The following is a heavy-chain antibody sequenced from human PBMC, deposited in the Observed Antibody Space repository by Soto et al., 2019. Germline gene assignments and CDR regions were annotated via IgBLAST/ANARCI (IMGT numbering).Heavy chain of an antibody. D-gene: IGHD2-8*02. CDR2: IKSYVDGGTT. J-gene: IGHJ6*02. Sequence: GGSLRLSCAASGFTFSDAWMNWVRQAPGKGLEWVGRIKSYVDGGTTDYAAPVKGRFTISRDDSKNTVYLQMNSLKTEDTAIYFCLEYWQGMDVWGQGTTVTVS. CDR1: GFTFSDAW. CDR3: LEYWQGMDV. V-gene: IGHV3-15*07.